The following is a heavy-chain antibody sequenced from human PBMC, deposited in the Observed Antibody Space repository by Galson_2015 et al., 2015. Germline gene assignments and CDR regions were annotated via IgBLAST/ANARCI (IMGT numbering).Heavy chain of an antibody. CDR3: ARDRRRLPGITAAGTSDY. J-gene: IGHJ4*02. CDR2: IYPSGGST. CDR1: GYTFTSYY. V-gene: IGHV1-46*01. Sequence: SVKVSCKAFGYTFTSYYIHWVRQAPGQGLEWMGIIYPSGGSTTYEQKFQGRVTMTRDTSTSKVYMELRSLRFEDTAVYYCARDRRRLPGITAAGTSDYWGQGSLVTVSS. D-gene: IGHD6-13*01.